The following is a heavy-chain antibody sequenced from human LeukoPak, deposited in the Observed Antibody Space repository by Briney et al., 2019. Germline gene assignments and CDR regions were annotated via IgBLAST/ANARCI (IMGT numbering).Heavy chain of an antibody. CDR3: ARDLGQWLVGLTLDY. CDR1: GYTFTSYG. V-gene: IGHV1-18*01. J-gene: IGHJ4*02. D-gene: IGHD6-19*01. CDR2: ISAYNGNT. Sequence: ASVKVSCKASGYTFTSYGISWVRQAPGQGLEWMGWISAYNGNTNYAQKLQGRVTMTTDTSTSTAYMELRSLRSDDTAVYYRARDLGQWLVGLTLDYWGQGTLVTVSS.